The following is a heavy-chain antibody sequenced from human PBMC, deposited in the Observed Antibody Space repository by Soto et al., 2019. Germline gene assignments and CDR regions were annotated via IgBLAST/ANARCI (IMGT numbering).Heavy chain of an antibody. Sequence: SVKVSYRASGGTFSSYAISWVRQAPGQGLEWMGGIIPIFGTANYAQKFQGRVTITADESTSTAYMELSSLRSEDTAVYYCARAYYYDSSGYYFLNWFDPWGQGTLVTVSS. D-gene: IGHD3-22*01. V-gene: IGHV1-69*13. CDR3: ARAYYYDSSGYYFLNWFDP. CDR2: IIPIFGTA. CDR1: GGTFSSYA. J-gene: IGHJ5*02.